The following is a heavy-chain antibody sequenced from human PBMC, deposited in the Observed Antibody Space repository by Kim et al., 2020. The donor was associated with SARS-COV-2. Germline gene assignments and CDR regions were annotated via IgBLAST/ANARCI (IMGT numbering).Heavy chain of an antibody. CDR2: ISYDGSNK. Sequence: GGSLRLSCAASGFTFSSYGMHWVRQAPGKGLEWVAVISYDGSNKYYADSVKGRFTISRDNSKNTLYLQMNSLRAEDTAVYYCAKDLGGGNYYYYGMDVWGQGTTVTVSS. CDR1: GFTFSSYG. V-gene: IGHV3-30*18. J-gene: IGHJ6*02. CDR3: AKDLGGGNYYYYGMDV. D-gene: IGHD3-16*01.